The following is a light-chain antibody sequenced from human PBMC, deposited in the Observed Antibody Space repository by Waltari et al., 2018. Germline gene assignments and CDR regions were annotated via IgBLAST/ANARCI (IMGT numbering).Light chain of an antibody. V-gene: IGKV3-11*01. Sequence: EIVLTQSPATLSLSPGERATLACRSSHSVSRYLAWYQQRPGQAPRLLIFDASFRATGIPARFSGSGSETDFTLTISSLEPEDCAVYYCQQRSNWPLTFGGGTKVEIK. CDR1: HSVSRY. J-gene: IGKJ4*01. CDR2: DAS. CDR3: QQRSNWPLT.